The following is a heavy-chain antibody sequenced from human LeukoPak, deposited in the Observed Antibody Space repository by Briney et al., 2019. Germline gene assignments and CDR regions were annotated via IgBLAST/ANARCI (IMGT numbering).Heavy chain of an antibody. CDR1: GYTFTGYY. CDR2: INPNSGGT. J-gene: IGHJ4*02. D-gene: IGHD6-13*01. Sequence: ASVKVSCKASGYTFTGYYMHWVRQAPGQGLEWMGWINPNSGGTNYAQKFQDRVTMTRDTSISTAYMELSRLRSDGTAVYYCARRSRSWYRYFDYWGQGTLVTVSS. CDR3: ARRSRSWYRYFDY. V-gene: IGHV1-2*02.